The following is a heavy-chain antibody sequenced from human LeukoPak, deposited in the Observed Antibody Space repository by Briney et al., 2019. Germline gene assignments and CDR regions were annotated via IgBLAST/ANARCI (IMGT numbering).Heavy chain of an antibody. D-gene: IGHD5/OR15-5a*01. CDR3: ARDGVWLLISGVSTRNTFDF. CDR2: IRDDGSEK. V-gene: IGHV3-7*01. CDR1: GFTFSSYG. J-gene: IGHJ3*01. Sequence: PGGSLRLSCAASGFTFSSYGIHWVRHAPGKGLEWVANIRDDGSEKNYVDSVKGRFTISRDNAKNSLYLHMNSLRVEDTAVYYCARDGVWLLISGVSTRNTFDFWGQGTVVTVSS.